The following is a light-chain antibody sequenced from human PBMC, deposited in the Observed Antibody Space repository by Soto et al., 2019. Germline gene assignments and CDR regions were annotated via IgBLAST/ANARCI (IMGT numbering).Light chain of an antibody. CDR2: GAS. CDR1: QRVSSN. CDR3: QQYNKWPYT. Sequence: EIVMTQSPATLSVSPGERATLSCRASQRVSSNFAWYRQKPGQPPTLVIYGASTSAAAITARFRGSGAGTEFTLTISSLQAEDCAVYYCQQYNKWPYTFGRGTKLEVK. J-gene: IGKJ2*01. V-gene: IGKV3-15*01.